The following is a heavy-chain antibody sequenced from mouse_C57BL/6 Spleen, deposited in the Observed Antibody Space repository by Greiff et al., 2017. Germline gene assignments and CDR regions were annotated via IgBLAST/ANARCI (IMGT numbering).Heavy chain of an antibody. J-gene: IGHJ2*01. Sequence: QVQLQQSGAELVKPGASVKISCKASGYAFSSYWLNWVKQRPGKGLEWIGQIYPGDGDTNYNGKFKGKATLTADKSSSTAYMQLSSLTSEDSAVYFCARALSSYGNFYFDYWGQGTTLTVSS. CDR2: IYPGDGDT. D-gene: IGHD2-10*01. V-gene: IGHV1-80*01. CDR1: GYAFSSYW. CDR3: ARALSSYGNFYFDY.